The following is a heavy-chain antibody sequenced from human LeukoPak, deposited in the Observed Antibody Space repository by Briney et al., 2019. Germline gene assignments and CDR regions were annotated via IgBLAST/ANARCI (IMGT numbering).Heavy chain of an antibody. CDR3: ARRRGETYYYGSGSYGNWFDP. Sequence: SETLSLTCAVYGGSFSGYYWSWIRQPPGKGLEWIGEINHSGSTNYNPSLKSRVTISVDKSKNQFSLKLSSVTAADTAVYYCARRRGETYYYGSGSYGNWFDPWGQGTLVTVSS. J-gene: IGHJ5*02. CDR1: GGSFSGYY. V-gene: IGHV4-34*01. D-gene: IGHD3-10*01. CDR2: INHSGST.